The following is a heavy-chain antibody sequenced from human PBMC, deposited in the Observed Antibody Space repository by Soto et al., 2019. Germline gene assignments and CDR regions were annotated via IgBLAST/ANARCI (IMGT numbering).Heavy chain of an antibody. D-gene: IGHD6-6*01. CDR3: ARSFSTSAIPNWFDP. V-gene: IGHV4-39*01. CDR1: SGSISTTNDY. Sequence: SDPLSLTCTVSSGSISTTNDYRTWLRQPPGKGLEWIGTIYYSGRTYYNPSLKSRVTILVDTSKNQFSLNLSPVTAADTAVYYCARSFSTSAIPNWFDPWGQG. J-gene: IGHJ5*02. CDR2: IYYSGRT.